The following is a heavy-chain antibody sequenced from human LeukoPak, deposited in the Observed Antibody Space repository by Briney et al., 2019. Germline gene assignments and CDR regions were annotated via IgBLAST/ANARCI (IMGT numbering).Heavy chain of an antibody. V-gene: IGHV3-23*01. CDR2: FSGSGGST. D-gene: IGHD5-24*01. Sequence: PGGSLRLSCAASGFTFSSYAMSWVRQPPGKGREWIAAFSGSGGSTYYADSVKGRFTISRDNSKNTLYLQMYSLRAEDTAIYYCAKSGYTRFDYWGQGPLVTVSS. CDR3: AKSGYTRFDY. CDR1: GFTFSSYA. J-gene: IGHJ4*02.